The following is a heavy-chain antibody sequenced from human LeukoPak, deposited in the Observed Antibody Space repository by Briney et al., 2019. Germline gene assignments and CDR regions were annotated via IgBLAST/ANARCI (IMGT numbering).Heavy chain of an antibody. J-gene: IGHJ4*02. D-gene: IGHD5-18*01. V-gene: IGHV3-53*01. CDR3: ARDSRDSYGGGGDY. Sequence: PGGSLRLSCAASGFTLSSNYMSWVRQAPGKGLEWVSVIYSGGSTYYADSVKGRFTISRDNSKNTLYLQMNSRRTEDTAVYYCARDSRDSYGGGGDYWGQGTLVTVSS. CDR2: IYSGGST. CDR1: GFTLSSNY.